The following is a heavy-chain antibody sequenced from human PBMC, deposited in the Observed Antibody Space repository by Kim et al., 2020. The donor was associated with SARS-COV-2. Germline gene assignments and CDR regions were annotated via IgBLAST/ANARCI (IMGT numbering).Heavy chain of an antibody. J-gene: IGHJ2*01. CDR1: GGSFSAYY. CDR2: INHSGST. Sequence: SETLSLTCTVYGGSFSAYYWSWIRQPPGKGLEWIGEINHSGSTNYNPSLKSRVTISVDTSKNQISLRLSSVTAADTAVYYCAGPHLFDWYFELWGRGTLVTVSS. V-gene: IGHV4-34*01. CDR3: AGPHLFDWYFEL. D-gene: IGHD2-21*01.